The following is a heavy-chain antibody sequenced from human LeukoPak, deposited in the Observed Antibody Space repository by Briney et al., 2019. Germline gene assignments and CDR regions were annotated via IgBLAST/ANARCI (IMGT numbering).Heavy chain of an antibody. CDR2: IIPIFGTA. CDR1: GGTFSSYA. J-gene: IGHJ4*02. CDR3: ASNYDFWSGYHKGPYYFDY. D-gene: IGHD3-3*01. Sequence: GASVKVSCKASGGTFSSYAISWVRQAPGQGLEWMGGIIPIFGTANYAQKFQGRVTITADESTSTAYMELSSLRSEDTAVYYCASNYDFWSGYHKGPYYFDYWGQGTLVTVSS. V-gene: IGHV1-69*13.